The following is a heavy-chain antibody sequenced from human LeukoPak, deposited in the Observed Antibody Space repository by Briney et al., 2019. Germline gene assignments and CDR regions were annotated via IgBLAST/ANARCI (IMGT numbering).Heavy chain of an antibody. V-gene: IGHV3-7*01. CDR1: GFTFTDYW. CDR2: IKQDGSVK. CDR3: ARDEPDY. J-gene: IGHJ4*02. Sequence: TGGSLRLSCAASGFTFTDYWMTWVRQAPGKGLEWVANIKQDGSVKYYVDSVKGRFTISRDNAQNSLYLQMNSLRAEETAVYYCARDEPDYWGQGTLVTVSS.